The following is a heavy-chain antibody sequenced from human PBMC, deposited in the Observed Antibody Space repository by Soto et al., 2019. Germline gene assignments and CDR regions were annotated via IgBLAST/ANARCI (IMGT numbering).Heavy chain of an antibody. CDR3: ARDQGSSSWIHYYYYYGMDV. CDR2: IKQDGSEK. CDR1: GFTFSSYW. Sequence: GGSLRLSCAASGFTFSSYWMSWVRQAPGKGLEWVANIKQDGSEKYYVDPVKGRFTISRDNAKNSLYLQMNSLRAEDTAVYYCARDQGSSSWIHYYYYYGMDVWGQGTTVTVSS. D-gene: IGHD6-13*01. J-gene: IGHJ6*02. V-gene: IGHV3-7*01.